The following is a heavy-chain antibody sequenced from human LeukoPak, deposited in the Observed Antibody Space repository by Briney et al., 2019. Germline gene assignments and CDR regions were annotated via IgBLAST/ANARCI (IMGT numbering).Heavy chain of an antibody. CDR2: IYYSGST. D-gene: IGHD6-19*01. V-gene: IGHV4-30-4*01. J-gene: IGHJ4*02. Sequence: PSQTLSLTCTVSDGSISSGDYYWSWIRQSPGKGLEWIGYIYYSGSTYYNPSLKSRVTLSIDTSKNHFSLKLSSVTAADTAVYYCASGAPYSSGWLAGYWGQGTLVTVSS. CDR3: ASGAPYSSGWLAGY. CDR1: DGSISSGDYY.